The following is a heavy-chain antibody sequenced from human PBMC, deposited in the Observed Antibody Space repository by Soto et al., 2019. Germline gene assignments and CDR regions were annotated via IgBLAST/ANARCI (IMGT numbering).Heavy chain of an antibody. CDR2: INPNSGGT. D-gene: IGHD3-16*01. V-gene: IGHV1-2*04. CDR3: ARSPFGAEYYYYYYGMDV. J-gene: IGHJ6*02. Sequence: ASVKVSCKASGYTFTSYGISWVRQAPGQGLEWMGWINPNSGGTNYAQKFQGWVTMTRDTSISTAYMELSRLRSDDTAVYYCARSPFGAEYYYYYYGMDVWGQGTTVTVSS. CDR1: GYTFTSYG.